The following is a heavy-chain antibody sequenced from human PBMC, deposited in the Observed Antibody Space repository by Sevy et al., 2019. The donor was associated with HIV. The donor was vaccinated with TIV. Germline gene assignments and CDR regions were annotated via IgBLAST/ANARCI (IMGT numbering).Heavy chain of an antibody. V-gene: IGHV3-30*04. Sequence: GGSLRLSCVASGFTFPIYSVLWVRQAPVKGLDWLTLISYDGNYKYYADSVKGRFTISRDNSNNILYLQMSSLRVEDTALYFCARVAVEYCTNDCYHRFDHWGLGTLVTVSS. CDR1: GFTFPIYS. CDR2: ISYDGNYK. J-gene: IGHJ4*02. CDR3: ARVAVEYCTNDCYHRFDH. D-gene: IGHD2-8*01.